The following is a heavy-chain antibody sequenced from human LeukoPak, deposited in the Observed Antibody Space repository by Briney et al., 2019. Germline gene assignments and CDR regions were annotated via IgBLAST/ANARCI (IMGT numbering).Heavy chain of an antibody. D-gene: IGHD3-10*01. Sequence: ASVKVSCKASGYTFTSYDINWVRQATGQGLEWMGWMNPNSGNTGYAQKFQGRVTMTRNTSISTAYMELSSLRSEDTAVYYCASVKLWFGGYYYYGMDVWGQGTTVTVSS. CDR2: MNPNSGNT. V-gene: IGHV1-8*01. CDR3: ASVKLWFGGYYYYGMDV. CDR1: GYTFTSYD. J-gene: IGHJ6*02.